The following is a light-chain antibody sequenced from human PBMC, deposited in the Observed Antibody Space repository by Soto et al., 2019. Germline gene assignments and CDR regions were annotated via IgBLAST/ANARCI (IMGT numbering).Light chain of an antibody. CDR1: QSVSTY. CDR3: QQRRDLL. CDR2: DAS. J-gene: IGKJ3*01. Sequence: EVVLTQSPATLSLSPGERATLSCRASQSVSTYLAWYQQKPGQAPRLLIYDASNRATGIPARFSGSGSGTDFTHTISSLEPEDSAVYYCQQRRDLLFGPGTKVDIK. V-gene: IGKV3-11*01.